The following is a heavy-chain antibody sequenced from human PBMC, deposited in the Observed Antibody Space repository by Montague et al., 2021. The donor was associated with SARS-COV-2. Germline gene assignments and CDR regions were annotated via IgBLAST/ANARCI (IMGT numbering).Heavy chain of an antibody. J-gene: IGHJ3*02. CDR2: IYYSGST. D-gene: IGHD4-23*01. CDR1: GGSISSRSYY. CDR3: ARLRGDYGGTYDTFDI. V-gene: IGHV4-39*01. Sequence: ETLSLTCTVSGGSISSRSYYWGWIRQPPGKGLEWIGSIYYSGSTYYNPSLKSRVTISVDTPKNQFSLKLSSVTAADTAVYYCARLRGDYGGTYDTFDIWGQGTMVTVSS.